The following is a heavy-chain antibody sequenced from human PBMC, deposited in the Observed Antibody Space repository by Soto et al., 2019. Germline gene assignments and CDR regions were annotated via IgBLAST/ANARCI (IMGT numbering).Heavy chain of an antibody. Sequence: GASVKVSCKVSGGTFSSQAISWVRQAPGQRLEWMGLFIPILGARKYAQNFRDRVTITADESTSTAYMELSSLRSEDTAVYYCARDRGGYSYGYADYWGPGTLVTVSS. CDR1: GGTFSSQA. CDR3: ARDRGGYSYGYADY. V-gene: IGHV1-69*11. J-gene: IGHJ4*02. CDR2: FIPILGAR. D-gene: IGHD5-18*01.